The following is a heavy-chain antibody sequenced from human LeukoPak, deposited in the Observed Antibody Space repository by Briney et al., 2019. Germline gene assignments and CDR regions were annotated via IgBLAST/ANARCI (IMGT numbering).Heavy chain of an antibody. CDR1: GYTFTSYD. J-gene: IGHJ4*02. Sequence: ASVNVSCKASGYTFTSYDINWVRQATGQGLEWMGWMNPNSGNTDYAQKFQGRVTMTRNTSISTAYMELSSLRSEDTAVYYCARGAWAAGDYWGQGTLVTVSS. CDR3: ARGAWAAGDY. D-gene: IGHD3-16*01. CDR2: MNPNSGNT. V-gene: IGHV1-8*01.